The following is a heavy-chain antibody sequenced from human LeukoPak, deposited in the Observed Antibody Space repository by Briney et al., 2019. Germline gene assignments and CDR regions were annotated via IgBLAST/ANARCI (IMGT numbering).Heavy chain of an antibody. Sequence: SETLSLTCTISGGSVSDYYWSWIRQSPGKGLEWIGYIYYSGSTNYNPSLKSRVTISVDTSKNQFSLKLSSVTAADTAVYYCARGVGDEDWFDPWGQGTLVTVSS. CDR3: ARGVGDEDWFDP. D-gene: IGHD3-10*01. J-gene: IGHJ5*02. CDR1: GGSVSDYY. CDR2: IYYSGST. V-gene: IGHV4-59*02.